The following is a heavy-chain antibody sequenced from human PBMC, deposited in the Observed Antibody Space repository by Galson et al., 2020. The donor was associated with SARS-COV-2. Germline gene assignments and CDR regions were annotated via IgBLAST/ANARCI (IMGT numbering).Heavy chain of an antibody. CDR3: ARGTTGPEY. Sequence: ASVKVSCKASGYTFSAHGITWVRQAPGQGLEWMGWIHPENGNTNYAQILQGRVSMTTDTSTRIAYIELRSLRSDDTAVYYCARGTTGPEYWGQGTLVTVSS. CDR1: GYTFSAHG. D-gene: IGHD1-26*01. J-gene: IGHJ4*02. V-gene: IGHV1-18*01. CDR2: IHPENGNT.